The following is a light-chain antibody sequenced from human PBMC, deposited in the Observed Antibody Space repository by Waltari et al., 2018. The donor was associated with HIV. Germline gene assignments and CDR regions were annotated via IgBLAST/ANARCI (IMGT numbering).Light chain of an antibody. CDR1: TSNIETQW. J-gene: IGLJ3*02. V-gene: IGLV1-47*01. CDR2: RNY. Sequence: QSVLTQPPSASGTPGQTVTISCSGSTSNIETQWVYWYQQLPGTAPKPLIFRNYKRPSGVAERFSVSKSGASASLVISGLRSEDEADYYCEAWDSTLKETLFGGGTKLTVL. CDR3: EAWDSTLKETL.